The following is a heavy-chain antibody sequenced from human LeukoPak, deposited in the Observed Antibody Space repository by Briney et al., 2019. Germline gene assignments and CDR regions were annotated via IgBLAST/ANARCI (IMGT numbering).Heavy chain of an antibody. Sequence: GGSLRLSCAASGFTFSDYYMSWIRQAPGKGLEWVSYISSSGSTIYYADSVKGRFTISRDNAKNSLYLQMNSLRAEDTAVYYCARVGDYGAFPPGVCDFDYWGQGTLVTVSS. CDR2: ISSSGSTI. D-gene: IGHD4-17*01. J-gene: IGHJ4*02. CDR1: GFTFSDYY. V-gene: IGHV3-11*01. CDR3: ARVGDYGAFPPGVCDFDY.